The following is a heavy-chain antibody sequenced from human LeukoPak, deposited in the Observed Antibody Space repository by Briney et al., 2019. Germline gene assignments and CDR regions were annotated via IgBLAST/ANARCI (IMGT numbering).Heavy chain of an antibody. Sequence: AGSRTLACAAAAFTVADYGMSCVRQVQGNVLEWVSGINWMGGRTGYASSVKDRFTIWTDNAKNSLYLQMDSVRAEGTALYYCASELRGTYSPIFDYWGQGTLLTVPS. D-gene: IGHD1-26*01. CDR1: AFTVADYG. CDR2: INWMGGRT. J-gene: IGHJ4*02. CDR3: ASELRGTYSPIFDY. V-gene: IGHV3-20*04.